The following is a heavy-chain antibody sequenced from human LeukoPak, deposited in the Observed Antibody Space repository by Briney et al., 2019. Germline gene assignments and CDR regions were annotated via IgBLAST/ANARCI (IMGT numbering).Heavy chain of an antibody. D-gene: IGHD5-18*01. Sequence: PGGSLRLSCAASGFTFSDYYMSWIRQAPGKGLEWVSYISSSGSTIYYADSVKGRFTISRDNAKNSLYLQMNSLRAEDTAVYYCATTPWIQLRKVSGFDYWGQGTLVTVSS. CDR3: ATTPWIQLRKVSGFDY. CDR2: ISSSGSTI. CDR1: GFTFSDYY. V-gene: IGHV3-11*04. J-gene: IGHJ4*02.